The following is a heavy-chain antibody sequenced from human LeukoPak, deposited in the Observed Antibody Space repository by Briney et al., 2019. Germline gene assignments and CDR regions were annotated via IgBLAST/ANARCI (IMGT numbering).Heavy chain of an antibody. J-gene: IGHJ4*02. CDR3: ARAVNYDFWGGPDTYYFDY. D-gene: IGHD3-3*01. V-gene: IGHV3-7*04. Sequence: GGSLRLSCAASGFTFSSYWMSWVRQAPGKGLEWVANIKQDGSEKYYVDSAKGRFTISRDNAKNSLYLQMNSLRAEDTAVYYCARAVNYDFWGGPDTYYFDYWGQGTLVTVSS. CDR2: IKQDGSEK. CDR1: GFTFSSYW.